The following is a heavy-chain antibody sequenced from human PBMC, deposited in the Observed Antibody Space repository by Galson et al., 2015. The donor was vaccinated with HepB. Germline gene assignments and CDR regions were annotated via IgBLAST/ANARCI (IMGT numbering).Heavy chain of an antibody. CDR2: IIPLLGTP. J-gene: IGHJ6*02. CDR3: ARDESHLVEAPNHYYGMDV. CDR1: GASFNNFA. V-gene: IGHV1-69*13. D-gene: IGHD1-26*01. Sequence: SVKVSCKASGASFNNFAIAWVRQAPGQGLEWMGGIIPLLGTPNYAQKFQDRVTISADGHTNTAYMELSGLRSEDTAIYYCARDESHLVEAPNHYYGMDVWGQGTTVTVSS.